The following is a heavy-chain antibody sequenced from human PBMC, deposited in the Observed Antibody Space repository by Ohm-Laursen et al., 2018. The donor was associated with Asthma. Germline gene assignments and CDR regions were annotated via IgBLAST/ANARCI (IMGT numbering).Heavy chain of an antibody. Sequence: SLRLSCVASGYTFSRYSIHWVRQVPGKGLEWVASISTASTLIYYADSVRGRFTTSRNNAKNSVYLQMNSLRAEDTALYYCARIGPEWELPGREYSLHHWGQGTQVTVSS. D-gene: IGHD1-26*01. J-gene: IGHJ1*01. CDR1: GYTFSRYS. CDR2: ISTASTLI. V-gene: IGHV3-21*01. CDR3: ARIGPEWELPGREYSLHH.